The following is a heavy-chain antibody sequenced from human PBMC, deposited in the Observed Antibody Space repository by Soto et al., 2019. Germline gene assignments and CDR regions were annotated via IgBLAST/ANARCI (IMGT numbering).Heavy chain of an antibody. V-gene: IGHV3-23*01. J-gene: IGHJ4*02. CDR1: GFTFSSFA. Sequence: GGSLRLSCAASGFTFSSFAMSWVRQAPGKGLEWVSSVNVDDNTYYADSVKGRFTISRDNSKNTLYLQMNSLRAEDTALYYCAKNYYFDYWGRGTLVTVSS. CDR2: VNVDDNT. CDR3: AKNYYFDY.